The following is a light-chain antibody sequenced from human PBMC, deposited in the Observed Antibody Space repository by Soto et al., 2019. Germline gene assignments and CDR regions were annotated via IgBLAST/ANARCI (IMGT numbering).Light chain of an antibody. J-gene: IGLJ1*01. Sequence: HSALTXPASVSGSPGQSITISCTGSSSDVGGYEYVSWYQQHPGKAPKLMIYAVSNRPSGVSTRFSGSKSGNTASLTISGLQADDEADYYCSSFTSSSTLPYVFGTGTKVT. V-gene: IGLV2-14*01. CDR3: SSFTSSSTLPYV. CDR2: AVS. CDR1: SSDVGGYEY.